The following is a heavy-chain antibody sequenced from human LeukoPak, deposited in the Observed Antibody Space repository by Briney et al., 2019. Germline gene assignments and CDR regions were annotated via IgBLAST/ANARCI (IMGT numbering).Heavy chain of an antibody. CDR2: IYSGGGT. CDR3: AGGPPYSSSWYYFDY. V-gene: IGHV3-66*01. CDR1: GFTVTSNY. Sequence: GGSPRPSCAASGFTVTSNYMSWVRQAPGKGLEWVSVIYSGGGTYYADSVKGRFTFSRDNSKNTLYLQMNSLRAEDTAVYYCAGGPPYSSSWYYFDYWGQGTLVTVSS. D-gene: IGHD6-13*01. J-gene: IGHJ4*02.